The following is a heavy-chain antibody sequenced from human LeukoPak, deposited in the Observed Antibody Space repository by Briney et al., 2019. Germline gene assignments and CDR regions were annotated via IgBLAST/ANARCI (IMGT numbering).Heavy chain of an antibody. J-gene: IGHJ4*02. V-gene: IGHV1-69*13. D-gene: IGHD1-26*01. Sequence: SVKVSCKASGYTFTSYGISWVRQAPGQGLEWMGGIIPIFGTANYAQKFQGRVTITADESTSTAYMELSSLRSEDTAVYYCARDIYSGSYFDYWGQGTLVTVSS. CDR3: ARDIYSGSYFDY. CDR2: IIPIFGTA. CDR1: GYTFTSYG.